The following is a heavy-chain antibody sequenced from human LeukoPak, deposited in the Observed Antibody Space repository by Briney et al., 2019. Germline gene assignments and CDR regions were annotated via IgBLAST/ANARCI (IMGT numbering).Heavy chain of an antibody. CDR1: GFTFSSYA. CDR3: ARDLGSDFDY. D-gene: IGHD3-16*01. J-gene: IGHJ4*02. V-gene: IGHV3-30-3*01. CDR2: ISYNGSDK. Sequence: GGSLRLSCAASGFTFSSYAMYWVRQAPGKGLEWVAVISYNGSDKYNADSVKGRFTISRDNSKNTLYLQMNSLRAEDTAVYYCARDLGSDFDYWGQGTLVTVSS.